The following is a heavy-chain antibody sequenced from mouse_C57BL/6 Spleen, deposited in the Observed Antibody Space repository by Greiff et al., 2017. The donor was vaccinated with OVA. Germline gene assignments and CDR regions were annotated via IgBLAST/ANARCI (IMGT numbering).Heavy chain of an antibody. Sequence: DVMLVESGGGLVKPGGSLKLSCAASGFTFSSYAMSWVRQTPEKRLEWVATISDGGSYTYYPDNVKGRFTISRDNAKNNLYLQMSHLKSEDTAMYYCARVYGDYWGQGTLVTVSA. CDR2: ISDGGSYT. CDR1: GFTFSSYA. D-gene: IGHD1-1*01. J-gene: IGHJ3*01. CDR3: ARVYGDY. V-gene: IGHV5-4*03.